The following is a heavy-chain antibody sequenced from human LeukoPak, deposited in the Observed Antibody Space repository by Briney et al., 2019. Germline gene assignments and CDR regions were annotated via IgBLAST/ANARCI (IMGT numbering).Heavy chain of an antibody. CDR1: GGSIGSYY. CDR2: IYYSGST. CDR3: ARGDRTNWFDP. Sequence: SQTLSLTCTVSGGSIGSYYWSWIRQPPGKGLEWIGYIYYSGSTNYNPSLKSRVTISVDTSKNQFSLKLSSVTAADTAVYYCARGDRTNWFDPWGQGTLVTVSS. V-gene: IGHV4-59*01. D-gene: IGHD3-16*01. J-gene: IGHJ5*02.